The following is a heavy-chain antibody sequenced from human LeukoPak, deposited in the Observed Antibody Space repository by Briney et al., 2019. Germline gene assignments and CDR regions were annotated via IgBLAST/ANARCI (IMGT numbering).Heavy chain of an antibody. V-gene: IGHV1-2*02. Sequence: GASVKVSCKASGYTFTGYYMHWVRQAPGQGLEWMGWINPNSGGTNYAQKFQGRVTMTRDTSISTAYMELSRLRSDDTAVYYCARRITMVRGVSRDKQSYGMDVWGQGTTVTVSS. J-gene: IGHJ6*02. D-gene: IGHD3-10*01. CDR1: GYTFTGYY. CDR3: ARRITMVRGVSRDKQSYGMDV. CDR2: INPNSGGT.